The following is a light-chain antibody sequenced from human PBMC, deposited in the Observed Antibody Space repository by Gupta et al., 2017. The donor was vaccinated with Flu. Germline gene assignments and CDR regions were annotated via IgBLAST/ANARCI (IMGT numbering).Light chain of an antibody. CDR2: EVT. V-gene: IGLV2-8*01. Sequence: QSALTQPPSASGSPGQSVTISCTGTSSNIGGYNYVSWYQQHPGKAPKLMIFEVTKRPSGVPDRFSGSKSGNTASLTVARLQAEDEAEYYCSSFGGNNPSLVFGGGTKLTVL. J-gene: IGLJ2*01. CDR1: SSNIGGYNY. CDR3: SSFGGNNPSLV.